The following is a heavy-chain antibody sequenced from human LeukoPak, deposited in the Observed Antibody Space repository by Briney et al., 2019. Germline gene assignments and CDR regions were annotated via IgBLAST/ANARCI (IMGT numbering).Heavy chain of an antibody. CDR3: SKGYSGLLIYALDV. V-gene: IGHV3-72*01. J-gene: IGHJ3*01. Sequence: PGGSLRLSCAGSGFSFSDHYIDWVRQAPGKGPEWIGRTRNKVNSDTTEYAASVKGRFSISRDDSKNSLFLQMNSLRPEDTAVYYCSKGYSGLLIYALDVWGQGTRVTVCS. CDR1: GFSFSDHY. CDR2: TRNKVNSDTT. D-gene: IGHD1-26*01.